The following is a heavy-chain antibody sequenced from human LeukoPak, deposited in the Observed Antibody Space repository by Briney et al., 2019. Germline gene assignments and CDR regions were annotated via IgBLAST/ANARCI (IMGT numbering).Heavy chain of an antibody. D-gene: IGHD1-26*01. V-gene: IGHV3-23*01. CDR1: GFTFSSHA. CDR3: AKDLGLSVGTTPFDF. J-gene: IGHJ4*02. Sequence: PGGSLRLSCAASGFTFSSHAMTWVRQAPGRGLEWVSAIRGDGATIFYGDSVKGRITVSRDNSKNTLYLQMNSLRAEDTAVYYCAKDLGLSVGTTPFDFWGQGTLVTVSS. CDR2: IRGDGATI.